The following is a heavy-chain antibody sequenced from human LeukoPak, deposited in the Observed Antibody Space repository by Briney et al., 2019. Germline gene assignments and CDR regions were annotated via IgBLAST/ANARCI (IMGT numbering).Heavy chain of an antibody. D-gene: IGHD5-12*01. CDR2: INAGNGNT. CDR1: GYTFTSYA. CDR3: ARGGYSGYDYLDY. Sequence: ASVKVSCTASGYTFTSYAMHWVRQAPGQRLEWMGWINAGNGNTKYSQKFQGRVTITRDTSASTAYMELSSLRSEDTAVYYCARGGYSGYDYLDYWGQGTLVTVSS. V-gene: IGHV1-3*01. J-gene: IGHJ4*02.